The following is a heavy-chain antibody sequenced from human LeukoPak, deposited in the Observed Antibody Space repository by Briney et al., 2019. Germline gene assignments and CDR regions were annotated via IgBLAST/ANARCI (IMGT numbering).Heavy chain of an antibody. CDR2: ISGSGGST. CDR1: GFTFSSYA. CDR3: AKHAGYSGYDSPQY. V-gene: IGHV3-23*01. Sequence: GGSLRLSCAASGFTFSSYAMSWVRQAPGKGLEGVSGISGSGGSTYYADSAKGRFTSSRDNSKNTLYLQMNSLGAEDTAIYYCAKHAGYSGYDSPQYWGQGTLVTVSS. D-gene: IGHD5-12*01. J-gene: IGHJ4*02.